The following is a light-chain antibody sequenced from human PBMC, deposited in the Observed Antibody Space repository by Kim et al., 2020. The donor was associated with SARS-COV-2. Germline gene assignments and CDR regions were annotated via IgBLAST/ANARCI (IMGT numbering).Light chain of an antibody. CDR1: QSVDTY. CDR2: SAS. J-gene: IGKJ5*01. Sequence: DIQMTQSPSSLSASVGDSVTITCRASQSVDTYLNWYQHKPGKAPNLLIYSASTLQSGVPSRFSGGGSGTEFTLTISSLQREDFATYDCQQTYCSLTVTVGQGTRLERK. CDR3: QQTYCSLTVT. V-gene: IGKV1-39*01.